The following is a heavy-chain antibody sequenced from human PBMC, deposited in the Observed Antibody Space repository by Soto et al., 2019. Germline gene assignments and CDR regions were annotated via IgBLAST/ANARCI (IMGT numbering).Heavy chain of an antibody. D-gene: IGHD1-26*01. Sequence: PGGSLRLSCAASGFTFSSYAMHWVRQAPGRGLEWVAVISYDGSDKYYADSVKGRFTISRDNSKNTLYLQMNSLRAEDTAVYYCASIEHDFDYWGQGTLVTVSS. CDR2: ISYDGSDK. CDR3: ASIEHDFDY. J-gene: IGHJ4*02. CDR1: GFTFSSYA. V-gene: IGHV3-30-3*01.